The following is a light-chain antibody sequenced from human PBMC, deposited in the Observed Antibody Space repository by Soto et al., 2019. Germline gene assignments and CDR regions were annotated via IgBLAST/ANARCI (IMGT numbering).Light chain of an antibody. Sequence: QSVLTQPPSASATPGQRVTISCSGSGSNIGSNAVHWYQQLPGTAPNLLIYLNDQRPSGVPDRFSGSKSGTSASLAISGLQSEDEGDYYCAAWDDSLLAVFGTGTKVTVL. CDR2: LND. J-gene: IGLJ1*01. CDR3: AAWDDSLLAV. V-gene: IGLV1-44*01. CDR1: GSNIGSNA.